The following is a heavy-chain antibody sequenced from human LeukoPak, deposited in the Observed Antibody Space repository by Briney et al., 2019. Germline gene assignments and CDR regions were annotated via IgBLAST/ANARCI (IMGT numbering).Heavy chain of an antibody. CDR1: GFTFSSYA. Sequence: TGGSLRLSCAASGFTFSSYAMHWVRQAPGKGLEYVSAISSNGGSTYYANSVKGRFTISRDNSKNTLYLQMNSLRAEDTAVYYRAKSRMRIVGAINDAFDIWGQGTMVTVSS. J-gene: IGHJ3*02. V-gene: IGHV3-64*01. D-gene: IGHD1-26*01. CDR2: ISSNGGST. CDR3: AKSRMRIVGAINDAFDI.